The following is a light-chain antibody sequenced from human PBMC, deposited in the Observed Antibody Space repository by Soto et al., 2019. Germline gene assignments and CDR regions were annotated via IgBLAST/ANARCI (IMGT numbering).Light chain of an antibody. J-gene: IGKJ1*01. Sequence: MTQSPSTLSVSLGDRGTLSSRASESISSSLAWYQQRPGQAPRLLIYGASSLDSGAPVRFRGSGSGTEFTLTISSLQSDDLGVYYCPQYNNWPSTFGQGTKVDIK. CDR1: ESISSS. CDR3: PQYNNWPST. CDR2: GAS. V-gene: IGKV3-15*01.